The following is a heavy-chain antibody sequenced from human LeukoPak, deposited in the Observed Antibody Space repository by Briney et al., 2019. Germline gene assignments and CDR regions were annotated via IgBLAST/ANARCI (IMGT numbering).Heavy chain of an antibody. V-gene: IGHV4-59*08. CDR3: ARHRSGGYEVDC. D-gene: IGHD2-8*02. J-gene: IGHJ4*02. CDR1: GDSISSYY. CDR2: MFYSGST. Sequence: SETLSLTCTVSGDSISSYYWSWIRQPPGKGLEWIGYMFYSGSTTYNPSLKSRVTISIDTSKNQFSLKLSSVTAADTALYYCARHRSGGYEVDCWGQGTLVTVSS.